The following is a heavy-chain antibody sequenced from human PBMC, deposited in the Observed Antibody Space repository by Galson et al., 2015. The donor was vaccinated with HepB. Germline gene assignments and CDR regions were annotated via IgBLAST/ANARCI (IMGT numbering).Heavy chain of an antibody. V-gene: IGHV1-18*01. CDR3: ARVVAVAGTLFDL. J-gene: IGHJ2*01. Sequence: SVKVSCKASGYTFTSYGISWVRQAPGQGLEWMGWISAYNGNTNYAQKLQGRVTMTTDTSTSTAYMELRSLRSDDTAVYYGARVVAVAGTLFDLWGRGTLVTVSS. CDR1: GYTFTSYG. CDR2: ISAYNGNT. D-gene: IGHD6-19*01.